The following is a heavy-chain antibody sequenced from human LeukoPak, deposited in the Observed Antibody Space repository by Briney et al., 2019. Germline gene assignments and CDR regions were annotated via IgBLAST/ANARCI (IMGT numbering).Heavy chain of an antibody. CDR1: GGSISSSNW. Sequence: SGTLSLTCAVSGGSISSSNWWSWVRQPPGKGLEWIGEIYHSGSTNYNPSLKSRVTISVDKSKNQFSLKLSSVTAADTAVYYCARTPDPDILTATSYYGMDVWGQGTTVTVSS. CDR2: IYHSGST. CDR3: ARTPDPDILTATSYYGMDV. V-gene: IGHV4-4*02. J-gene: IGHJ6*02. D-gene: IGHD3-9*01.